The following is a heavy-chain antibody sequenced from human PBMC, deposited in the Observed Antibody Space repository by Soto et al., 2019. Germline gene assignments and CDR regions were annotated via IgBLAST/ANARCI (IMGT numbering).Heavy chain of an antibody. D-gene: IGHD3-10*01. CDR2: ISYDGSNK. CDR3: AKYGCGSGRANPCDY. CDR1: GFTFSSYG. Sequence: QVQLVESGGGVVQPGRSLRLSCAASGFTFSSYGMHWVRQAPGKGLEWVAVISYDGSNKYYADSVKGRFTISRDNSKNTLYLQMNSLRAEDTAVYYYAKYGCGSGRANPCDYWGQGTLVTVSS. V-gene: IGHV3-30*18. J-gene: IGHJ4*02.